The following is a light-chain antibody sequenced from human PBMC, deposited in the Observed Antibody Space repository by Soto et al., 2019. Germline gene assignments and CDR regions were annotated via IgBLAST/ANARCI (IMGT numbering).Light chain of an antibody. V-gene: IGKV1-27*01. CDR3: QKYNFAPFT. CDR1: QGIGKS. J-gene: IGKJ3*01. Sequence: DIQMTQSPSSLSASVGDRVTITCRASQGIGKSLAWFQQRPGKPPKLLIHSASTLYSGLPSRFSGSGSGTDFTLTISSLQPEDFAVYFCQKYNFAPFTFGPGTRVDI. CDR2: SAS.